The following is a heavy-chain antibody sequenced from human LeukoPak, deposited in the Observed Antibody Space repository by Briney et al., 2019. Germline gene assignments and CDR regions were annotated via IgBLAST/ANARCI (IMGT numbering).Heavy chain of an antibody. J-gene: IGHJ5*02. CDR2: INHSGST. V-gene: IGHV4-34*01. Sequence: SETLSLTCAVYGGSFSGYYWSWIRQPPGKGLEWIGEINHSGSTNYNPSLKSRVTISVDTSKNQFSLKLSSVTAADTAVYYCARRFDPWGQGTLVTVSS. CDR3: ARRFDP. CDR1: GGSFSGYY.